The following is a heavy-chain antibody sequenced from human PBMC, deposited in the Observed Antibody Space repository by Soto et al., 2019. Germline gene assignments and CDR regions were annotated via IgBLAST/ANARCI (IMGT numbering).Heavy chain of an antibody. J-gene: IGHJ6*02. CDR1: GGTFSSYA. CDR2: IIPIFGTA. D-gene: IGHD6-13*01. Sequence: VHLVQSGAEVKKPGSSVKVSCKASGGTFSSYAISWVRQAPGQGLEWMGGIIPIFGTANYAQKFQGRVTITADESTSTAYMELSSLRSEDTAVYYCARTGYSSSWRSYYYYGMDVWGQGTTVTVSS. V-gene: IGHV1-69*12. CDR3: ARTGYSSSWRSYYYYGMDV.